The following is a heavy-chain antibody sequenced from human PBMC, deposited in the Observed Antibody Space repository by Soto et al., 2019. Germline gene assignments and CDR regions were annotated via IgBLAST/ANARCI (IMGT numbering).Heavy chain of an antibody. J-gene: IGHJ6*02. CDR3: ARDPDIVVVPAAPGDYYYGMDV. CDR2: IIPIFGTA. Sequence: VKVSCKASGGTFSSYAISWVRQAPGQGLEWMGGIIPIFGTANYAQKFQGRVTITADKSTSTAYMELSSLRSEDTAVYYCARDPDIVVVPAAPGDYYYGMDVWGQGTTVTVSS. CDR1: GGTFSSYA. D-gene: IGHD2-2*01. V-gene: IGHV1-69*06.